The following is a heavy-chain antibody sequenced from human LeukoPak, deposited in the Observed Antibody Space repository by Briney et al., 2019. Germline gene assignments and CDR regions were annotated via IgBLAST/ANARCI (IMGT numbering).Heavy chain of an antibody. CDR1: GLTVSTNY. J-gene: IGHJ4*02. D-gene: IGHD3-22*01. CDR3: ARDLDYFDSSGSHRRRNYFDY. Sequence: GGSLRLSCAASGLTVSTNYMTWVRQAPGKGLEWVSIIHSDGSTYYADSVKGRCTICRDNYKNTLYLQMNSLRGEDTAMYYCARDLDYFDSSGSHRRRNYFDYWGQGTLVTVSS. V-gene: IGHV3-53*01. CDR2: IHSDGST.